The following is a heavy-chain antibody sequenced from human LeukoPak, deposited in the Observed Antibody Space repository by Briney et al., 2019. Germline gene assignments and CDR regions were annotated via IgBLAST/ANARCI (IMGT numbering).Heavy chain of an antibody. J-gene: IGHJ4*02. D-gene: IGHD3-22*01. Sequence: PSETLSLTCAVYAGSFSGSYWSWILQPPGKGLEWMGEINHSGSTYYNPSLKSRVTISVDTSKNQFSLKLTSVTAADTAVYYCATLGEYYDSSGYYCNWGQGTLVTVSS. CDR2: INHSGST. CDR3: ATLGEYYDSSGYYCN. CDR1: AGSFSGSY. V-gene: IGHV4-34*01.